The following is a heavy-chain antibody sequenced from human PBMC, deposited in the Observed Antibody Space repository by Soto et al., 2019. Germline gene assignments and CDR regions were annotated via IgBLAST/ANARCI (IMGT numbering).Heavy chain of an antibody. J-gene: IGHJ4*02. CDR1: GFTFSSYG. Sequence: SLRLSCAASGFTFSSYGMHWVRQAPGKGLEWVAVISYDGSNKYYADSVKGRFTISRDNSKNTLYLQMNSLRAEDTAVYYCAKGGGYCSGGSCYFDYWGQGTLVTVSS. D-gene: IGHD2-15*01. CDR2: ISYDGSNK. CDR3: AKGGGYCSGGSCYFDY. V-gene: IGHV3-30*18.